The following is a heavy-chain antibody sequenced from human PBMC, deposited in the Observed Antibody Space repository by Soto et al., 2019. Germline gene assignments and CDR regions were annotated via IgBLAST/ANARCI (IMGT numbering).Heavy chain of an antibody. CDR2: INHSGST. J-gene: IGHJ3*02. CDR3: ARGSSSPFFASWGNAFDI. D-gene: IGHD7-27*01. Sequence: SETLSLTCAVYGGSFSGYYWSWIRQPPGKGLEWIGEINHSGSTNYNPSLKSRVTISVDTSKNQFSLKLSSVTAADAAVYYCARGSSSPFFASWGNAFDIWGQGTMVTVSS. CDR1: GGSFSGYY. V-gene: IGHV4-34*01.